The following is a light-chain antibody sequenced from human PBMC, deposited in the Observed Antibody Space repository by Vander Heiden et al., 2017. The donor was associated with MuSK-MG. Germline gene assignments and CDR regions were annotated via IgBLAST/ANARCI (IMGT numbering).Light chain of an antibody. CDR1: QSVKSNC. V-gene: IGKV3-20*01. Sequence: TVLTQSPGTLSLSPGERATPSCRASQSVKSNCLAWYQQRPGQAPRLLIYSSASRATGIPDRFSVSGSGTDLTLTISRLGPEDFAVYYCQRYGTYAFMYTFGQGTKLEIK. CDR2: SSA. CDR3: QRYGTYAFMYT. J-gene: IGKJ2*01.